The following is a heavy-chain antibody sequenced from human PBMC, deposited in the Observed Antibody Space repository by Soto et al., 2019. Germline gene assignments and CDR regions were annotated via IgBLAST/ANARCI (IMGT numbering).Heavy chain of an antibody. Sequence: EQLEQSGAEVKKPGESLKISCKGPGHLFNNHWIGWVRQTPGKGLEWMGLIFTRDSETKTSPSFQGHVSFSVDNSINTVYLQWTSPKPTDTGIYFCARGYFDSCHGYDLWGQGTLVTVSS. J-gene: IGHJ5*02. CDR1: GHLFNNHW. CDR2: IFTRDSET. D-gene: IGHD3-9*01. CDR3: ARGYFDSCHGYDL. V-gene: IGHV5-51*01.